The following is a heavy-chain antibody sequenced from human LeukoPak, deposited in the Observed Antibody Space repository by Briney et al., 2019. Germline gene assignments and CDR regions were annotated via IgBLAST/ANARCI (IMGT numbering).Heavy chain of an antibody. V-gene: IGHV1-2*04. J-gene: IGHJ4*02. CDR2: INPNSGGT. CDR3: ARDPTYYYGSGSYSFNYYFDY. Sequence: ASVKVSCKASGYTFTGYYMHWVRQAPGQGLEWMGWINPNSGGTNYAQKFQGWVTMTRDTSISTAYMELSRLRSDDTAVYYCARDPTYYYGSGSYSFNYYFDYWGQGTLVTVSS. CDR1: GYTFTGYY. D-gene: IGHD3-10*01.